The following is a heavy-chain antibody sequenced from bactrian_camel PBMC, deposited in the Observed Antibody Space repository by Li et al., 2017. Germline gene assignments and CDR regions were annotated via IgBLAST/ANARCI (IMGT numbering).Heavy chain of an antibody. CDR1: GFTFGSSV. CDR3: AKDTYGGNSYYDFGC. Sequence: VQLVESGGDLVQPGGSLRVSCQASGFTFGSSVMSWVRQAPVKGLEWVSAIGSGGEKTYYSDSVKGRFTISRDNAKNTLYLQLNSLKTEDTAMYYCAKDTYGGNSYYDFGCWGQGTQVTVS. CDR2: IGSGGEKT. D-gene: IGHD6*01. V-gene: IGHV3S40*01. J-gene: IGHJ6*01.